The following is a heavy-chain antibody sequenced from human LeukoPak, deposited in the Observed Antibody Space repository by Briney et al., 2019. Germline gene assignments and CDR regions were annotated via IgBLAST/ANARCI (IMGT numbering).Heavy chain of an antibody. CDR2: ISGSGATS. D-gene: IGHD2-8*01. CDR1: GFTFSKYA. CDR3: AKDRIVLTVYAFDS. V-gene: IGHV3-23*01. Sequence: GGSLRLSCAASGFTFSKYALNWVRQLPGKGLEWVSVISGSGATSSYADSVQGRFTISRDNSKNTVYLQMNSLRPEDTAVYYCAKDRIVLTVYAFDSWGQGSLVTVSS. J-gene: IGHJ4*02.